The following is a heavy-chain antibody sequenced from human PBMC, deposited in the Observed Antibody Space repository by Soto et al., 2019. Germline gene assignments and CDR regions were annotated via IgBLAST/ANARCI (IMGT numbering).Heavy chain of an antibody. CDR3: ARDLAYYYDSSGYYYGGAFDY. V-gene: IGHV3-74*01. J-gene: IGHJ4*02. CDR2: INSDGSST. Sequence: EVQLVESGGGLVQPGGSLRLSCAASGFTFSSYWMHWVRQAPGKGLVWVSRINSDGSSTSYADSVKGRFTISRDNAKNTLYLQMNSLRDEDMAVYYCARDLAYYYDSSGYYYGGAFDYWGQGTLVTVSS. D-gene: IGHD3-22*01. CDR1: GFTFSSYW.